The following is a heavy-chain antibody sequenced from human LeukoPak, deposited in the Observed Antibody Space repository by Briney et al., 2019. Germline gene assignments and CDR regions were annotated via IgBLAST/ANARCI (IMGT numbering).Heavy chain of an antibody. D-gene: IGHD1-26*01. CDR1: GYIFTSYG. Sequence: ASVKVSCKASGYIFTSYGISWVRQVPGQGLEWMGWITAYNGNTNYAQKFQGRVTMTTDTSTSTAYMELRSLRSDDTAVYYCASQVGSIYAFDIWGQGTMVTVFS. J-gene: IGHJ3*02. CDR3: ASQVGSIYAFDI. V-gene: IGHV1-18*01. CDR2: ITAYNGNT.